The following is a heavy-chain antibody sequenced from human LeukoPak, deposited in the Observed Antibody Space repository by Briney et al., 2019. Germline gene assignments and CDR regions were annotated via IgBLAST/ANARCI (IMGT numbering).Heavy chain of an antibody. Sequence: SQTLSLTCTVSGGSISSGSYYWSWIRQPAGKGLEWIGRIYTSGSTNYNPSLKSRVTMSVDTSKNQFSLKLSSVTAADTAVYYCARCLSVFAAAGGCWAFDIWGQGTMVTVSS. CDR2: IYTSGST. D-gene: IGHD6-13*01. CDR1: GGSISSGSYY. CDR3: ARCLSVFAAAGGCWAFDI. J-gene: IGHJ3*02. V-gene: IGHV4-61*02.